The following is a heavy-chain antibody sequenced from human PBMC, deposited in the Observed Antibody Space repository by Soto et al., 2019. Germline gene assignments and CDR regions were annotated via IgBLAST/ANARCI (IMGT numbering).Heavy chain of an antibody. Sequence: QVQLQESGPGLVKPSETLSLTCTVSGGSISGYYWSWIRQPPGKGLEWIGYNHYSGSTSYNPSLKSRVTISVDTSKNQVSLKLRSVTGADTAVYYCARHNGDRGVLYDFWGQGTLVTVSS. CDR2: NHYSGST. CDR1: GGSISGYY. D-gene: IGHD4-17*01. V-gene: IGHV4-59*13. J-gene: IGHJ4*02. CDR3: ARHNGDRGVLYDF.